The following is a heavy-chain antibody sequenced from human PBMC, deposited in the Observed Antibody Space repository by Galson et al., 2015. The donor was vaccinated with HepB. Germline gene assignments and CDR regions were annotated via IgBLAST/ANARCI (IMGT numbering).Heavy chain of an antibody. CDR3: TRSVMYYYDSSGYYGFDY. Sequence: SLRLSCAASGFTFGDYAMSWFRQAPGKGLEWVGFIRSKAYGGTTEYAASVKGRFTISRDDSKSIAYLQMNSLKTEDTAVYYCTRSVMYYYDSSGYYGFDYWGQGTLVTVSS. D-gene: IGHD3-22*01. CDR1: GFTFGDYA. V-gene: IGHV3-49*03. J-gene: IGHJ4*02. CDR2: IRSKAYGGTT.